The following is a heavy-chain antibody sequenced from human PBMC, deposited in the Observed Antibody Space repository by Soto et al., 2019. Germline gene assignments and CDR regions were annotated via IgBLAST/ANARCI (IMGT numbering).Heavy chain of an antibody. Sequence: QVQLQESGPGLVKPSETLSLTCTVSGASISDYYWSWIRQPPGEGLEWIGHISNTGSPTYSPSLKSRGTILVDKSKNQFSLILSSVTAADTAVYFCARFLRSGSHWSAFDIWGQGTKVTVSS. D-gene: IGHD3-3*01. V-gene: IGHV4-59*01. CDR2: ISNTGSP. CDR3: ARFLRSGSHWSAFDI. J-gene: IGHJ3*02. CDR1: GASISDYY.